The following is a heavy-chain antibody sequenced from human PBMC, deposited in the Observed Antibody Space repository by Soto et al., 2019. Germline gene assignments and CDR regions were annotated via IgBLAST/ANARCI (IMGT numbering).Heavy chain of an antibody. Sequence: SETLSLTCAVYGGSFSGYYWSWIRQPPGKGLEWIAYIRYSGTTNYNPSLRSRVTISLDTSKNQFSLKVSSVTAADTAVYYCARHYDSGSYPLDYWGQGTLVTVSS. J-gene: IGHJ4*02. V-gene: IGHV4-59*08. CDR3: ARHYDSGSYPLDY. CDR2: IRYSGTT. CDR1: GGSFSGYY. D-gene: IGHD3-10*01.